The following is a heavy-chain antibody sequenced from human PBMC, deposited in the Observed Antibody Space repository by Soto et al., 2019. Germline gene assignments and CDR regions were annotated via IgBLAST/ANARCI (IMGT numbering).Heavy chain of an antibody. CDR3: ARDRIAVAVLRFGMDV. J-gene: IGHJ6*02. D-gene: IGHD6-13*01. CDR2: IWYDGSNK. V-gene: IGHV3-33*01. Sequence: QVQLVESGGGVVQPGRSLRLSCAASGFTFSSYGMHWVRQAPGKGLGWVAVIWYDGSNKYYADSVKGRFTISRDNSKNTLYLQMNSLRAEDTAVYYCARDRIAVAVLRFGMDVWGQGTTVTVSS. CDR1: GFTFSSYG.